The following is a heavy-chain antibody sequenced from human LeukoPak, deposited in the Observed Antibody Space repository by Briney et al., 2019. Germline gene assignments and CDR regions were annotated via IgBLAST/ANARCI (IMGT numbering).Heavy chain of an antibody. Sequence: PETLSLTCIVSGGPISTHYWSWSWQPPGKGLEWIGYNDYSGSTNYNPSLKSRVTISVDTSKNQFSLKLNSVTAADTAVYYCARGATFRGTYYMDVWGKGTTVTVSS. V-gene: IGHV4-59*11. CDR2: NDYSGST. CDR3: ARGATFRGTYYMDV. J-gene: IGHJ6*03. CDR1: GGPISTHY. D-gene: IGHD3-10*01.